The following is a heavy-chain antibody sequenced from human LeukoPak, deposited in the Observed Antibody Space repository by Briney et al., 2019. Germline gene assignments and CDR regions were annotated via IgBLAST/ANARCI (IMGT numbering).Heavy chain of an antibody. CDR3: ARPPPADPDAFDI. V-gene: IGHV4-34*01. CDR1: GGSFSGYY. CDR2: INHSGST. Sequence: SETLSLTCAVYGGSFSGYYWSWIRQPPGKGLVWIGEINHSGSTNYNPSLKSRVTISVDTSKNQFSLKLSSVTAADTAVYYCARPPPADPDAFDIWGQGTMVTVSS. J-gene: IGHJ3*02.